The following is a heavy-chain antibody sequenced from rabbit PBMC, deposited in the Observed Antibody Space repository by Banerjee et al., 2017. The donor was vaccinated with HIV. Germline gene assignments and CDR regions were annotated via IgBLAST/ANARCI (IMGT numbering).Heavy chain of an antibody. CDR2: IDAGSSVTT. J-gene: IGHJ4*01. CDR3: ARGYYDDYGNWSL. V-gene: IGHV1S40*01. CDR1: GIDLSRYYY. D-gene: IGHD2-1*01. Sequence: QSLEESGGDLVKPGASLTLSCTASGIDLSRYYYMCWVRQAPGKGLEWIACIDAGSSVTTCYASWAKGRFTISKTSSTTVTLQMTSLTAADTATYFCARGYYDDYGNWSLWGPGTLVTVS.